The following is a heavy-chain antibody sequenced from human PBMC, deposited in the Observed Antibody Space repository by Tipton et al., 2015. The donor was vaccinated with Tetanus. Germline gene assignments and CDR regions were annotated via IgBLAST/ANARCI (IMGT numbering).Heavy chain of an antibody. CDR2: IIPRGGNT. CDR3: ARKWDIVAVSAANYYGVDV. J-gene: IGHJ6*04. D-gene: IGHD2-2*01. Sequence: QLVQSGAEVKKPGASVKVSCQASGYTFINHNMHWVRQAPGQGLEWMGIIIPRGGNTRHAQKFQGRVTITADESTSTACMELSSLRSEVTAVYYCARKWDIVAVSAANYYGVDVWGKGTTVTVSS. V-gene: IGHV1-46*01. CDR1: GYTFINHN.